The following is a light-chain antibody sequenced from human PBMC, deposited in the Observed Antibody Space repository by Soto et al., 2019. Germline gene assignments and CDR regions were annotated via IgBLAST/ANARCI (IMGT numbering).Light chain of an antibody. Sequence: QSALTQPASVSGSPGQSITISCTGTSSDVGGFNYVSWYQQHPDNAPKLIIFEVSNRPSGISSRFSGSKSGNTASLTISGLQAEDEADYYCASYTSSSTSVIFGRGTKLTVL. CDR3: ASYTSSSTSVI. V-gene: IGLV2-14*01. J-gene: IGLJ2*01. CDR2: EVS. CDR1: SSDVGGFNY.